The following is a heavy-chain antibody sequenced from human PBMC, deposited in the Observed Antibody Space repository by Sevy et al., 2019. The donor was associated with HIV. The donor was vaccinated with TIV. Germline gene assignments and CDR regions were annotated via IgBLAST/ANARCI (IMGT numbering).Heavy chain of an antibody. CDR1: GFTFGDYA. V-gene: IGHV3-49*04. D-gene: IGHD2-2*02. CDR3: TRYCSSTSCYSRCDYGMDV. CDR2: IRSKAYGGTT. J-gene: IGHJ6*02. Sequence: GGSLRLSCTASGFTFGDYAMSWVRQAPGKGLEWVGFIRSKAYGGTTEYAASVKDRLTISRDDSKSIAYLQMNSLKTEDTAVYYCTRYCSSTSCYSRCDYGMDVWGQGTTVTVSS.